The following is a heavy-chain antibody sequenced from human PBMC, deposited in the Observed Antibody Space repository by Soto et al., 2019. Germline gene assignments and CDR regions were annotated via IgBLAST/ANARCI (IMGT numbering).Heavy chain of an antibody. D-gene: IGHD3-10*01. CDR1: GFTFDDFS. V-gene: IGHV3-9*01. Sequence: GGSLRLSCVASGFTFDDFSMHWVRLAPGKGLEWVSGISWNNGRIYYADSVRGRFTISRDNAQNSLYLEMNSLRADDTALYYCAKGSEPYYFYGMDVWGQGTTVTVSS. J-gene: IGHJ6*02. CDR3: AKGSEPYYFYGMDV. CDR2: ISWNNGRI.